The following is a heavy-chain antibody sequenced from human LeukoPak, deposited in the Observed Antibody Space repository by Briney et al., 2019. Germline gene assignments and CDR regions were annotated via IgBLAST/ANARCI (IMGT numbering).Heavy chain of an antibody. D-gene: IGHD4-17*01. CDR2: IRGGGGSA. J-gene: IGHJ3*02. V-gene: IGHV3-23*01. CDR1: GFTLSAYA. CDR3: ARDPNGDYIGAFDM. Sequence: PGGSLRLSCTASGFTLSAYAMMWVRQAPGKGPEWVSAIRGGGGSAFYADSAKGRFTISRDNSKYTLFLQMNSLRAEDTAVYYCARDPNGDYIGAFDMWGPGTMVTVSS.